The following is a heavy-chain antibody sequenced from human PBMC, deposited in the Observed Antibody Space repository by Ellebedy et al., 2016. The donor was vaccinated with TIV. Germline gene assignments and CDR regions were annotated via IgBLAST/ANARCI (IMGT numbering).Heavy chain of an antibody. Sequence: GESLKISCAASGYTFSTYGVNWVRQAPGKGLQWVAITSYDGRNADYADSVKGRLTISRDQSKRTVYLERNSLRDEDTAVYYCAKGGPSSAFDRYSLDHWGQGTLVSVSS. J-gene: IGHJ5*02. CDR3: AKGGPSSAFDRYSLDH. V-gene: IGHV3-30*18. D-gene: IGHD6-6*01. CDR2: TSYDGRNA. CDR1: GYTFSTYG.